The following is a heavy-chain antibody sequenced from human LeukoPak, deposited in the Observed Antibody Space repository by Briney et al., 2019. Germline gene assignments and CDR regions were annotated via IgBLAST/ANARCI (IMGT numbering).Heavy chain of an antibody. CDR1: GFTFSSYW. CDR2: INSDGSST. V-gene: IGHV3-74*01. Sequence: PGGSLRLSCAASGFTFSSYWIHWVRQAPGKGLVWVSRINSDGSSTTYADSVKGRFTISRDNSKNTLYLQMNSLRAEDTAVYYCAKDRALDSSSWNYWGQGTLVTVSS. CDR3: AKDRALDSSSWNY. D-gene: IGHD6-13*01. J-gene: IGHJ4*02.